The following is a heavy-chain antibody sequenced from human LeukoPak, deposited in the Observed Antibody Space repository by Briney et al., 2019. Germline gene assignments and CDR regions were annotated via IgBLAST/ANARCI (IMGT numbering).Heavy chain of an antibody. J-gene: IGHJ1*01. D-gene: IGHD3-16*01. CDR1: GGPISSSSYY. CDR3: ATRLNYDYVWGREYFQH. Sequence: SETLSLTCTVSGGPISSSSYYWGWIRQPPGKGLEWIGSIYYSGSTYYNPSLKSRVTISVDTSKNQFSLKLSSVTAADTAVYYCATRLNYDYVWGREYFQHWGQGTLVTVSS. CDR2: IYYSGST. V-gene: IGHV4-39*01.